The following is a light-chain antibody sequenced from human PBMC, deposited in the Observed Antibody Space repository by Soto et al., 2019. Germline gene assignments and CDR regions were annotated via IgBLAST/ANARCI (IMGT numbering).Light chain of an antibody. J-gene: IGKJ1*01. V-gene: IGKV3-15*01. Sequence: EVVMTQSPATLSASPGERATLSCWASETVATNLAWYQQKPGRAPRPLISGASTRAAGISDRFRGSGSGTEFTLTISSLRSEDSGIYYCQQYFEWPPMTFGQGTKVEI. CDR3: QQYFEWPPMT. CDR2: GAS. CDR1: ETVATN.